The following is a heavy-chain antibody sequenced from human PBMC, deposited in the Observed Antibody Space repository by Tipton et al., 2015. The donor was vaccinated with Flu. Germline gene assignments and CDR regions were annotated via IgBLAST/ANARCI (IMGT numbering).Heavy chain of an antibody. Sequence: PSLTCTVSGGSISSYYWSWIRQPPGKGLEWIGYIYYSGSTNYNPSLKSRVTISVDTSKNQFSLKLSSVTAADTAVYYCARHRYYDILTGYLYYYGMDVWGQGTTVTVSS. CDR1: GGSISSYY. J-gene: IGHJ6*02. CDR3: ARHRYYDILTGYLYYYGMDV. CDR2: IYYSGST. D-gene: IGHD3-9*01. V-gene: IGHV4-59*08.